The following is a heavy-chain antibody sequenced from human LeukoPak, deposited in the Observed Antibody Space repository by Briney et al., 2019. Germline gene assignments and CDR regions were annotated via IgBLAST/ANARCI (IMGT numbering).Heavy chain of an antibody. Sequence: PGGSLRLSCAASGFTFSSYAMSWVRQAPGKGLEWVSAISGSGGSTYYADSVKGRFTISRDNSKNTLYLQMNSLRAEDTAVYYCAKDQLTFCGGDCYGFDYWGQGTLVTVSS. CDR1: GFTFSSYA. CDR2: ISGSGGST. CDR3: AKDQLTFCGGDCYGFDY. V-gene: IGHV3-23*01. D-gene: IGHD2-21*02. J-gene: IGHJ4*02.